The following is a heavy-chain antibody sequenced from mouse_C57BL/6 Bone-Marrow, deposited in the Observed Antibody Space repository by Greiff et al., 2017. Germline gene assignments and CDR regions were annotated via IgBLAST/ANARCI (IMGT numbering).Heavy chain of an antibody. Sequence: EVKLQESGPELVKPGASVKIPCKASGYTFTDYNMDWVKQSHGKSLEWIGDINPNNGGTIYNQKFKGKATLTVDKSSSTAYMELRSLTSEDTAVYYCARSPLTYYAMDYWGQGTSVTVSS. CDR1: GYTFTDYN. CDR3: ARSPLTYYAMDY. J-gene: IGHJ4*01. CDR2: INPNNGGT. V-gene: IGHV1-18*01.